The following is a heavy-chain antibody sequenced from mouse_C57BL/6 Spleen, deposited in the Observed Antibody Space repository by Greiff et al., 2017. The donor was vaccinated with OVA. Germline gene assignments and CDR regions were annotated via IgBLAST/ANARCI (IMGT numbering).Heavy chain of an antibody. J-gene: IGHJ2*01. CDR1: CYAFSSSW. D-gene: IGHD2-3*01. V-gene: IGHV1-82*01. CDR2: IYPGDGAT. Sequence: VQLQESGPELVKPGASVKISCKASCYAFSSSWMNWVKQRPGTGLAWIGRIYPGDGATNYNRKFTGKATLTADKSSSTAYMQRSSLTSEDSAVDFCAREDGLYDGYYYFDYWGQGTTLTVSS. CDR3: AREDGLYDGYYYFDY.